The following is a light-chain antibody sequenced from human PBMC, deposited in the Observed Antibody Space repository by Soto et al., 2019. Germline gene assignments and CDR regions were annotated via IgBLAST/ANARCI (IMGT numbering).Light chain of an antibody. CDR2: DAS. J-gene: IGKJ1*01. Sequence: EFVLTPSPGTLSLSPGERATLSCRASQTVRNNYLAWYQPKPGQAPRLLIYDASSRATGIPDRFSGGGSGTDFTLTISRLETEDFAVYYCQQFGSSGTFGQGTKVDIK. V-gene: IGKV3-20*01. CDR1: QTVRNNY. CDR3: QQFGSSGT.